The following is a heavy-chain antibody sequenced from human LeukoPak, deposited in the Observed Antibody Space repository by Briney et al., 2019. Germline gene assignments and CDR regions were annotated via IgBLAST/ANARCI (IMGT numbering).Heavy chain of an antibody. V-gene: IGHV3-30*18. D-gene: IGHD4-17*01. J-gene: IGHJ4*02. CDR2: ISYDGSNI. CDR3: AKVSYGDYHFDY. CDR1: GFTFSSYG. Sequence: PGGSLRLSCAASGFTFSSYGMHWVRQAPGKGLEWVAVISYDGSNIYYADSVKGRFTISRDNSKNTLYLQMNSLRAEDTAVYYCAKVSYGDYHFDYWGQGTLVTVSS.